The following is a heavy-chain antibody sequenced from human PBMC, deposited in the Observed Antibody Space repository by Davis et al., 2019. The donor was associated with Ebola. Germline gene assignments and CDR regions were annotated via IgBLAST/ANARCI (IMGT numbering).Heavy chain of an antibody. D-gene: IGHD3-3*01. J-gene: IGHJ4*02. V-gene: IGHV3-30-3*01. CDR3: ARGQVRLLAWLLASPDY. CDR1: GFTFSSYA. CDR2: ISFDGSNT. Sequence: PGGSLRLSCAVSGFTFSSYAMHWLRQAPGKGLEWVTFISFDGSNTYYADSVKGRFTISRDKSQNRLYLQMNNLRPEDTAVYYCARGQVRLLAWLLASPDYWGQGTLVTVSS.